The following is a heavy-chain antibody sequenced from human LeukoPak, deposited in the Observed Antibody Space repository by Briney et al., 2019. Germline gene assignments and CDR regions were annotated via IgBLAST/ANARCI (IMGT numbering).Heavy chain of an antibody. D-gene: IGHD6-19*01. V-gene: IGHV1-18*04. J-gene: IGHJ4*02. Sequence: GASVKVSCKASGYTFTSYGISWVRQAPGQGLEWMGWIGAYNGNTNYAQKLQGRVTMTTDTSTSTAYMELRSLRSDDTAVYYCARSPPGYSSGWYYDYWGQGTLVTVSS. CDR1: GYTFTSYG. CDR3: ARSPPGYSSGWYYDY. CDR2: IGAYNGNT.